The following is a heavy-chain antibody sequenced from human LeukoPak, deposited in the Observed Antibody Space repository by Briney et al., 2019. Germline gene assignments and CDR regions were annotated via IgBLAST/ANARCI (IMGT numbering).Heavy chain of an antibody. CDR2: ISGYSGDT. J-gene: IGHJ5*02. Sequence: ASVKVSCKASGYTFTSYYMHWVRQAPGQGLGWMGWISGYSGDTHYAQKFEGRVTMTTDTSTSTAYMELRSLRSDDTAVYYCARVPCTSSSCVNWFDPWGQGTLVIVSS. CDR3: ARVPCTSSSCVNWFDP. CDR1: GYTFTSYY. D-gene: IGHD2-2*01. V-gene: IGHV1-18*04.